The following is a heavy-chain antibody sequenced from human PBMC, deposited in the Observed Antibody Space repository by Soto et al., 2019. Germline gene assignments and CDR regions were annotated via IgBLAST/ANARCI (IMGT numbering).Heavy chain of an antibody. J-gene: IGHJ4*02. V-gene: IGHV1-69*13. CDR3: ARELVKDYYDSSGYYPSPFDY. CDR2: IIPIFGTA. CDR1: GGTFSSYA. D-gene: IGHD3-22*01. Sequence: SVKVSCKASGGTFSSYAISWVRQAPGQGLEWMGGIIPIFGTANYAQKFQGRVTITADESTSTAYMELSSLRSEDTAVYYCARELVKDYYDSSGYYPSPFDYWGQGTLVTVSS.